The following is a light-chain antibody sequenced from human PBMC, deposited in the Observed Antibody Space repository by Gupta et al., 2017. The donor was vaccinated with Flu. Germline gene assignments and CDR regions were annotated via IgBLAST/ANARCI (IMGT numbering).Light chain of an antibody. J-gene: IGLJ3*02. Sequence: IGSIASNYVQWYQQRPGSSPTTVIYEGRRRPSGVPDRFSGAVDSSSNTASLTIPGLKTEDEADYYCQSYDVNSRVFGGGTKLTVL. CDR3: QSYDVNSRV. V-gene: IGLV6-57*01. CDR2: EGR. CDR1: IGSIASNY.